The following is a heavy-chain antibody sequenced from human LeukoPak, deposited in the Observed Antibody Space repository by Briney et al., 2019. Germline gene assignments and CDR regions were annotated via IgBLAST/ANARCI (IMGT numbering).Heavy chain of an antibody. J-gene: IGHJ6*04. CDR1: GFTFSSYA. CDR2: ISGSGGST. V-gene: IGHV3-23*01. Sequence: GGSLRLSCAASGFTFSSYAMSWVRQAPGKGLERVSAISGSGGSTYYADSVKGRFTISRDNSRNTLYLQMNSLRAEDTAVYYCAELGITMIGGVWGKGTTVTISS. D-gene: IGHD3-10*02. CDR3: AELGITMIGGV.